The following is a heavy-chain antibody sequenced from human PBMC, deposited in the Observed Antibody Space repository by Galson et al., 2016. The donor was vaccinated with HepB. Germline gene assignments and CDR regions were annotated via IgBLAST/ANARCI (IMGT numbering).Heavy chain of an antibody. D-gene: IGHD2-8*01. CDR2: IYHSGNS. CDR1: GGSISSGFYS. CDR3: AREKGNGAYFDL. J-gene: IGHJ4*02. Sequence: TLSLTCAVSGGSISSGFYSWSWLRQSPERGLEWIGYIYHSGNSEKNPSLKSRVTLSVDRSKNQFSLKMMSVTVADTAVYFCAREKGNGAYFDLWGQGILVTVSS. V-gene: IGHV4-30-2*06.